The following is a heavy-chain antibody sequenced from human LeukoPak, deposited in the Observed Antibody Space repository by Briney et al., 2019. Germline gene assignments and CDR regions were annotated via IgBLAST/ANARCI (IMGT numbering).Heavy chain of an antibody. CDR1: GYTFTSYD. V-gene: IGHV1-8*01. CDR2: MNPNSGNT. J-gene: IGHJ4*02. D-gene: IGHD3-22*01. CDR3: ARGAYYDSSGYYYFSPSFLY. Sequence: ASVKASCKASGYTFTSYDINWVRQATGQGLEWMGWMNPNSGNTGYAQKFQGRVTMTRNTSISTAYMELSRLRSEDTAVYYCARGAYYDSSGYYYFSPSFLYWGQGTLVTVSS.